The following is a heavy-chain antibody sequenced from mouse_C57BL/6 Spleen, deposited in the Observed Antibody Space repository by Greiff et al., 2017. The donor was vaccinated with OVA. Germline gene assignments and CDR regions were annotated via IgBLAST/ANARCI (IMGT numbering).Heavy chain of an antibody. J-gene: IGHJ3*01. V-gene: IGHV1-80*01. Sequence: QVQLKQSGAELVKPGASVKISCKASGYAFSSYWMNWVKQRPGKGLEWIGQIYPGDGDTNYNGKFKGKATLTADKSSSTAYMQLSSLTSEDSAVYFCARLGDGGSFAYWGQGTLVTVSA. CDR1: GYAFSSYW. CDR2: IYPGDGDT. CDR3: ARLGDGGSFAY.